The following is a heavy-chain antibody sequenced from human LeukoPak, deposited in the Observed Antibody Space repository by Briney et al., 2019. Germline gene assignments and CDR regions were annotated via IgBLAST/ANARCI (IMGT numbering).Heavy chain of an antibody. Sequence: GGSLRLSCAASGFTFSSYGMHWVRQAPGKGLEWVAVISYDGSNKYYADSVKGRFTISRDNSKNTLYLQMNSLRAEDTTVYYCAKDFDYWGQGTLVTVSS. CDR1: GFTFSSYG. CDR3: AKDFDY. CDR2: ISYDGSNK. V-gene: IGHV3-30*18. J-gene: IGHJ4*02.